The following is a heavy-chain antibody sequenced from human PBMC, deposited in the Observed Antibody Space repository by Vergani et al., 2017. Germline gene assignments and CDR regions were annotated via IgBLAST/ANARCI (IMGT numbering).Heavy chain of an antibody. D-gene: IGHD6-19*01. Sequence: EVQLVESGGGLVKPGGSLRLSCAASGFTFSNAWMSWVRQAPGKGLEWVGRIKSKTDGGTTDYAAPVKGRFTISRDDSKNTLYLQMNSLKTEDTAVYYCARGYSSGWPPEVHYWGQGTLVTVSS. J-gene: IGHJ4*02. CDR1: GFTFSNAW. CDR2: IKSKTDGGTT. V-gene: IGHV3-15*01. CDR3: ARGYSSGWPPEVHY.